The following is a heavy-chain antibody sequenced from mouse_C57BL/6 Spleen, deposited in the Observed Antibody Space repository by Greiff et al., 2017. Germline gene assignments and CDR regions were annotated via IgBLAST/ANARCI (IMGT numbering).Heavy chain of an antibody. CDR2: IYPGDGDT. Sequence: VQLQQSGAELVKPGASVKISCKASGYAFSSYWMNWVKQRPGKGLEWIGQIYPGDGDTNYNGKFKGKATVTEDKSSSTAYMQLSSLTSEDSAVYVCARKLGGLEIDYWGQGTTLTVSS. CDR3: ARKLGGLEIDY. D-gene: IGHD4-1*01. V-gene: IGHV1-80*01. J-gene: IGHJ2*01. CDR1: GYAFSSYW.